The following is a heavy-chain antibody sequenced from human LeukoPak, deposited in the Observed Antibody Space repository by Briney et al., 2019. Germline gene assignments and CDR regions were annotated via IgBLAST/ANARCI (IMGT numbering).Heavy chain of an antibody. CDR2: ISGYNGKT. J-gene: IGHJ4*02. Sequence: ASVKVSCKTSGYPFTSFGISWVRQAPGQGLEWMGWISGYNGKTYYAQNLQGRVTVTTDTSTSTVYMELGSLRSDDMAIYYCARDRVYDYSNPRGFDHCGQGTLVTVSS. D-gene: IGHD4-11*01. CDR3: ARDRVYDYSNPRGFDH. CDR1: GYPFTSFG. V-gene: IGHV1-18*03.